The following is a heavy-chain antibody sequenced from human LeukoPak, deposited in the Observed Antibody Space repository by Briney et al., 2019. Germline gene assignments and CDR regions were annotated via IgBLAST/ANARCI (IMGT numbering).Heavy chain of an antibody. V-gene: IGHV1-18*01. J-gene: IGHJ5*02. CDR2: ISAYNGNT. CDR3: ARENLGHDYGDYQWFDP. D-gene: IGHD4-17*01. Sequence: ASVKVSCKASGYTFTSYGISWVRQAPGQGLEWTGWISAYNGNTNYAQKLQGRVTMTTDTSTSTAYMELSSLRSEDTAVYYCARENLGHDYGDYQWFDPWGQGTLVTVSS. CDR1: GYTFTSYG.